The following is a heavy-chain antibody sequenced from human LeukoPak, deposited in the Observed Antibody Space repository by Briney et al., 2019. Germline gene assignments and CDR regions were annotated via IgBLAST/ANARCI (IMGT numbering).Heavy chain of an antibody. V-gene: IGHV3-74*01. J-gene: IGHJ4*02. CDR2: INSGGSST. D-gene: IGHD2-8*01. Sequence: AGGSLRLSCAASGFTFSSYWMHWVRQAPGKGLVWVSRINSGGSSTSYADSVKGRFTISRDNAKNTLYLQMNSLRAEDTAVYYCARSRDYCTNGVCFYFDYWGQGTLVTVSS. CDR3: ARSRDYCTNGVCFYFDY. CDR1: GFTFSSYW.